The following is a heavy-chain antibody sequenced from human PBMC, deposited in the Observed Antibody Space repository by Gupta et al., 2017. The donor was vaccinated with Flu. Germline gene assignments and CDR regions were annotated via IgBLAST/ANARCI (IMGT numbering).Heavy chain of an antibody. CDR1: GCPYNDHG. D-gene: IGHD1-26*01. J-gene: IGHJ4*02. CDR3: VRGGKWELSLFDY. V-gene: IGHV3-33*01. Sequence: QVQLVESGGGVVQPGKSLRLSCAASGCPYNDHGMHWVRQAPGKGLEWVAVIWYDGINEYYADSVKGRFTISRDNFNHMVYLQMNSLRAEDTAVYYCVRGGKWELSLFDYWGQGTLVTVSS. CDR2: IWYDGINE.